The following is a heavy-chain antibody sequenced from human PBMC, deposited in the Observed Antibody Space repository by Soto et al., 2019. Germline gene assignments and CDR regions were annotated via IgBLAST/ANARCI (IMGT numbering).Heavy chain of an antibody. CDR2: ISAYNGNT. V-gene: IGHV1-18*01. Sequence: QVQLVQSGAEVKKPGASVKFSCKASGYTFTSYAISCVRQAPGQGLEWMGWISAYNGNTHYAQKLQDRVTMTTDTTTSTAYRDLRSLRSDDTAVYYCPRDLGDAFDIWGQGTMVTVSS. J-gene: IGHJ3*02. CDR1: GYTFTSYA. CDR3: PRDLGDAFDI.